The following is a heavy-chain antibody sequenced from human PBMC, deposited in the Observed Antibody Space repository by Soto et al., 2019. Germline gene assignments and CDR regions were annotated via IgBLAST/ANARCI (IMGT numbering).Heavy chain of an antibody. Sequence: SATLSLTCTVSGGSISSGDYYWSWIRQPPGKGLEWIGYIYYSGSTYYNPSLKSRVTISVDTSKNQFSLKLSSVTAADTAVYYCARDQGLGLLLDSYYYGMDVWGQGTMVTVSS. J-gene: IGHJ6*02. CDR1: GGSISSGDYY. V-gene: IGHV4-30-4*01. CDR2: IYYSGST. CDR3: ARDQGLGLLLDSYYYGMDV. D-gene: IGHD2-15*01.